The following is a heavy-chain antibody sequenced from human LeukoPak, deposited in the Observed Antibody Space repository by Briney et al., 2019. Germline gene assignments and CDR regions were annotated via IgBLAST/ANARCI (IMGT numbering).Heavy chain of an antibody. V-gene: IGHV5-51*01. CDR1: GYRFTSYW. D-gene: IGHD6-6*01. CDR3: ARLAPGYSSSSSAFDI. Sequence: GESLKISCKGSGYRFTSYWIGWVRQMPGKGLEWMGIIYPGDSDTRYSPSFQGQVTISADKSISTAYLQWSSLKASDTAMYYCARLAPGYSSSSSAFDIWGQGTMVTVSS. CDR2: IYPGDSDT. J-gene: IGHJ3*02.